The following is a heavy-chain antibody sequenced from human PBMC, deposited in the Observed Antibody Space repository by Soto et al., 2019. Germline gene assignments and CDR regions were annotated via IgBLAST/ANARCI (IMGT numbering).Heavy chain of an antibody. D-gene: IGHD6-13*01. J-gene: IGHJ4*02. CDR1: GETLNSCA. CDR3: ARVAREGVVAAAGALDY. V-gene: IGHV1-69*13. CDR2: INPINGKA. Sequence: GASVKVSCEASGETLNSCAMRWVRQATAKRLEWMGGINPINGKANYAQKFQGRVTITADESTSTAYMELSSLRSEDTAVYYCARVAREGVVAAAGALDYWGQGTLVTVSS.